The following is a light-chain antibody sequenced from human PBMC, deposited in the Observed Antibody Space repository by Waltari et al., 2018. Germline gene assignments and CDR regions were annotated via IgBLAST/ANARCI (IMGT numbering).Light chain of an antibody. J-gene: IGLJ2*01. CDR1: SSAVGGYHF. Sequence: QSALTQPASVSGSPGQSHTISCPGTSSAVGGYHFASWYQQYPGKAPKLVIYDVYYRPSGVSDRFSASKSGNPASLTISGLQTEDEADYYCSSYTSISTSVVFGGGTKLTVL. CDR2: DVY. V-gene: IGLV2-14*03. CDR3: SSYTSISTSVV.